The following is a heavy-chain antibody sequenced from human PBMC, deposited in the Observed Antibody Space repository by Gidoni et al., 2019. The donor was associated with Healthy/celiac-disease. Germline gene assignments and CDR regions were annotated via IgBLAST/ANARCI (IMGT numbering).Heavy chain of an antibody. V-gene: IGHV3-30*18. Sequence: QVQMVESGGGVVQPGRSRRLACAASGLTFSSHGMHWSRQAPGKGLEWVTFISYDGSNKYYADSVKGRFTISRDNSKNTLYLQMNSLRAEYTAVYYCAKDQVLGGSYLYYFDYWGQGTLVTVSS. J-gene: IGHJ4*02. CDR2: ISYDGSNK. CDR3: AKDQVLGGSYLYYFDY. CDR1: GLTFSSHG. D-gene: IGHD1-26*01.